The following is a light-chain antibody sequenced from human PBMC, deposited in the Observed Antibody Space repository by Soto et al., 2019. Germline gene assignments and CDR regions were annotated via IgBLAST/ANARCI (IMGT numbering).Light chain of an antibody. Sequence: MTDSQDSLSVFAGWAGTLFCRARQSVSSNLAWYQQKPGQAPRLLIYGASTRVTGIPARFSGSGSWTEFTLTFSNRQALDFAVYPREQDTNWPQTVGQGTNVDIK. V-gene: IGKV3-15*01. CDR3: EQDTNWPQT. CDR2: GAS. CDR1: QSVSSN. J-gene: IGKJ1*01.